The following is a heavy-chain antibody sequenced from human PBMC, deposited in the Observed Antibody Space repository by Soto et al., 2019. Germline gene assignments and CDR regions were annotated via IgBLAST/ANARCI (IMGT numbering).Heavy chain of an antibody. V-gene: IGHV1-3*01. CDR3: ARDLGGWPDY. Sequence: GASVKVSCKASGYTFTSYDMHWVRQAPGQRLEWMGWINSGNGNTKYSHKFQGRVTITRDTSASTAYMELCSLRSEDTAVYYCARDLGGWPDYWGQGTLVTVSS. CDR2: INSGNGNT. D-gene: IGHD2-15*01. J-gene: IGHJ4*02. CDR1: GYTFTSYD.